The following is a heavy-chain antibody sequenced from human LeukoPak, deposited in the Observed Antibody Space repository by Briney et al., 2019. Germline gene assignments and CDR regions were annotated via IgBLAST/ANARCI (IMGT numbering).Heavy chain of an antibody. J-gene: IGHJ4*02. V-gene: IGHV1-2*02. CDR1: GYTFTDYY. Sequence: ASVKVSCKASGYTFTDYYIHWVRQAPGQGFEWMGWINPYSGGTNYAEKFQGRVTMTRDTSITTAYMELSSLRSDDTAIYYCATLRRSGWYIGDWGQGTLVTVSS. D-gene: IGHD6-19*01. CDR2: INPYSGGT. CDR3: ATLRRSGWYIGD.